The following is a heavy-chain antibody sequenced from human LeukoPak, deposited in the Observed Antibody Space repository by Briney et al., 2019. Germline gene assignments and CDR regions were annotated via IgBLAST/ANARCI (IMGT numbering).Heavy chain of an antibody. V-gene: IGHV4-59*01. CDR2: IYYSGSA. CDR1: GGSISNYY. D-gene: IGHD6-6*01. J-gene: IGHJ6*03. Sequence: SXXLSLTCTVSGGSISNYYWSWIRQPPGKELEYIGYIYYSGSANYNPSLKSRVTMSVDTSTNQFSLRLNSLTAADTAVYYCARHIAARLASGYYYMDVWGKGTTVTVSS. CDR3: ARHIAARLASGYYYMDV.